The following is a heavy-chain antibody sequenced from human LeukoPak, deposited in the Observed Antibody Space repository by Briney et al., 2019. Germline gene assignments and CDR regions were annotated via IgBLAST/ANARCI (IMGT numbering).Heavy chain of an antibody. D-gene: IGHD2-2*02. V-gene: IGHV3-64*01. CDR2: IASNGGSK. J-gene: IGHJ4*02. CDR1: GFSVSTYT. Sequence: GGSLRLSCAASGFSVSTYTMPWVRQAPGKGLEYVSGIASNGGSKHYANSVKGRFTISRDNSKNTVYLQMGSLRAEDMAVYYCAREYCTTNNCYNWGLGYWGQGTLVTVSS. CDR3: AREYCTTNNCYNWGLGY.